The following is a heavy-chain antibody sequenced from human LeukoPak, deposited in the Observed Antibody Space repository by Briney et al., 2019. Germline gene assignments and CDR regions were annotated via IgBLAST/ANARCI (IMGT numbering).Heavy chain of an antibody. V-gene: IGHV4-61*02. J-gene: IGHJ4*02. CDR3: ARDRDYGRYFDY. Sequence: SETLSLTCTVSGGSISSGSYYWSWIRQPAGKGLEWIGRIYTSGSTNYNPSLKSRVTISVDTSKNPFSLKLSSVTAADTAVYYCARDRDYGRYFDYWGQGTLVTVSS. CDR2: IYTSGST. CDR1: GGSISSGSYY. D-gene: IGHD4-17*01.